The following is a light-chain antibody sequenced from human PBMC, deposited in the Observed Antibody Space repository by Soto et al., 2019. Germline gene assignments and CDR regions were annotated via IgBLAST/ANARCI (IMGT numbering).Light chain of an antibody. Sequence: DIVMTQSPDSLAVSLGERATINCKSSQSVLYSSNNKTYLGWYQQKPGHPPKLRIYLASTRESGVPDRFSGSGYWTDFTLTISSLQAEDLAGCYCLQYSDETWHFGPGIKVESK. CDR3: LQYSDETWH. CDR1: QSVLYSSNNKTY. CDR2: LAS. V-gene: IGKV4-1*01. J-gene: IGKJ3*01.